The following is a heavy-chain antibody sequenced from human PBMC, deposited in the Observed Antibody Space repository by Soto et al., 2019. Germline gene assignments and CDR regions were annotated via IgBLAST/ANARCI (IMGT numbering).Heavy chain of an antibody. CDR3: TREVVGSTVGGMDV. CDR1: GFTFSSYW. Sequence: EAQLVEAGGGLVQPGGSLRLSCAASGFTFSSYWMHWVRQAPGKGLVWVSRINSDGSSTAHADSVKGRFTISRDNAKNTLYLQMNSLGVEDTAVYYCTREVVGSTVGGMDVWGQGNTVTVSS. V-gene: IGHV3-74*01. J-gene: IGHJ6*02. CDR2: INSDGSST. D-gene: IGHD2-15*01.